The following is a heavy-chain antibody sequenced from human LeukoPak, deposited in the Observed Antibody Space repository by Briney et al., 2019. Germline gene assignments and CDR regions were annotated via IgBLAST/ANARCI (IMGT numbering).Heavy chain of an antibody. V-gene: IGHV3-30-3*01. CDR3: ARDRDGYNSYDY. D-gene: IGHD5-24*01. CDR1: GFTFSSYA. J-gene: IGHJ4*02. CDR2: ISYDGSNK. Sequence: GRSLRLSCAASGFTFSSYAMHWVRQAPGKGMEWVAVISYDGSNKYYADSVKGRFTISRDNSKNTLYLQMNSLRAEDTAVYYCARDRDGYNSYDYWGQGTLVTVSS.